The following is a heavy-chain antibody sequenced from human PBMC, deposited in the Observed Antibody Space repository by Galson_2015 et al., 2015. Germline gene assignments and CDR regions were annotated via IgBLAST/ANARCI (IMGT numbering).Heavy chain of an antibody. J-gene: IGHJ4*02. Sequence: TLSLTCAVSGGSISSGGYSWSWIRQPPGKGLEWIGYIYHSGSTYYNPSLKSRVTISVDRSKNQFSLKLSSVTAADTAVYYCARVIAAAGPYFDYWGQGTLVTVSS. CDR3: ARVIAAAGPYFDY. CDR1: GGSISSGGYS. CDR2: IYHSGST. V-gene: IGHV4-30-2*01. D-gene: IGHD6-13*01.